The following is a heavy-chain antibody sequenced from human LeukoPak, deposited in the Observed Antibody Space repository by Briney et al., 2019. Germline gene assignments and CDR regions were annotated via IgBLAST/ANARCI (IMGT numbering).Heavy chain of an antibody. D-gene: IGHD3-22*01. V-gene: IGHV3-23*01. J-gene: IGHJ3*02. CDR3: ARGLLRYYYDSSGPDAFDI. CDR1: GFTFSSYA. CDR2: ISGSGGST. Sequence: GGSLRLSCAASGFTFSSYAMSWVRQAPGKGLEWVSAISGSGGSTSYADSVKGRFTISRDNAKNTLYLQMNSLRAEDTAVYYCARGLLRYYYDSSGPDAFDIWGQGTMVTVSS.